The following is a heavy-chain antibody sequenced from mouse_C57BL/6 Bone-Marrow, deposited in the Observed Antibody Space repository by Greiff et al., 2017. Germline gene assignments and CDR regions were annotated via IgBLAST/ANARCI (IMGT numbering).Heavy chain of an antibody. Sequence: VQLQQSGPELVKPGASVQISCKASGYTFTDYYMNWVKQSHGQSLEWIGDINPNNGGTSYNQKFKGKATLTVDKSSSTAYMELRSLTSEDSAVYYCARGGSHYFDYWGQGTTLTVSS. CDR1: GYTFTDYY. V-gene: IGHV1-26*01. J-gene: IGHJ2*01. CDR3: ARGGSHYFDY. CDR2: INPNNGGT.